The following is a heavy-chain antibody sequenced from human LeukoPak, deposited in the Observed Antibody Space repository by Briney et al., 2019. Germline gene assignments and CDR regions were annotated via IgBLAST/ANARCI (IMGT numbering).Heavy chain of an antibody. V-gene: IGHV4-61*02. D-gene: IGHD3-9*01. CDR2: IYNEGST. CDR3: ARVWYYDILTGYYPQNNAFDI. J-gene: IGHJ3*02. Sequence: PSETLSLTCTVSGGSISSDYSYWNWIRQPAGKGLEWIGRIYNEGSTTYNPSLRSRLTISLDVSKNQFSLKLSSVTAADTAVYYCARVWYYDILTGYYPQNNAFDIWGQGTMVTVSS. CDR1: GGSISSDYSY.